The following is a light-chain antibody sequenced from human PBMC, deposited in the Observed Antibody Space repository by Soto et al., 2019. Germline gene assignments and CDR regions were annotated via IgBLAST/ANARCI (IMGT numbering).Light chain of an antibody. CDR3: QQSYSSPWT. CDR1: LPISNY. Sequence: DIQMTQSPSSLSASVGDRVTITCRASLPISNYLAWYQQKPGKAPKVLIYAASSLQSGVPARFSGSGSGTEFTLTISNLQPEDFAIYHCQQSYSSPWTFGQGTKVDIK. V-gene: IGKV1-39*01. J-gene: IGKJ1*01. CDR2: AAS.